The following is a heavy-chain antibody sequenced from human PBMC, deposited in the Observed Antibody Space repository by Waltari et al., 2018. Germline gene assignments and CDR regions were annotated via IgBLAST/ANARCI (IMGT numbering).Heavy chain of an antibody. CDR2: ISYDGSNK. V-gene: IGHV3-30-3*01. CDR3: ARVNGWEQWLEIGY. J-gene: IGHJ4*02. Sequence: QVQLVESGGGVVQPGRSLSLSCAASGFTFSSYAMHWVRQAPGKGLEWVAVISYDGSNKYYADSVKGRFTISRDNSKNTLYLQMNSLRAEDTAVYYCARVNGWEQWLEIGYWGQGTLVTVSS. CDR1: GFTFSSYA. D-gene: IGHD6-19*01.